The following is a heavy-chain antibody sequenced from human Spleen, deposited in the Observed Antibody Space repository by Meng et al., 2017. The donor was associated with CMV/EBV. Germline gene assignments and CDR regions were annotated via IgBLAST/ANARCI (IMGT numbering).Heavy chain of an antibody. J-gene: IGHJ4*02. V-gene: IGHV4-59*12. CDR3: ARGRPDYYDSSGYYQGGPYHFDY. Sequence: SETLSLTCTVSGGSISSYYWSWIRQPPGKGLEWIGYIYYSGSTNYNPSLKSRVTISADTSKNQFSLKLSSVTAADTAVYYCARGRPDYYDSSGYYQGGPYHFDYWGQGTLVTVSS. CDR1: GGSISSYY. CDR2: IYYSGST. D-gene: IGHD3-22*01.